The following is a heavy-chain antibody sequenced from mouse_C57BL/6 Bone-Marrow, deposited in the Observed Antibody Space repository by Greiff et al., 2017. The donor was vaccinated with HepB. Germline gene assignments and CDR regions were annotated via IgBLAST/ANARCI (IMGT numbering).Heavy chain of an antibody. V-gene: IGHV1-15*01. CDR3: PHWRITRYRYFDV. CDR1: GYTFTDYE. J-gene: IGHJ1*03. D-gene: IGHD1-1*01. CDR2: IDPETGGT. Sequence: QVQLKESGAELVRPGASVTLSCKASGYTFTDYEMHWVKQTPVHGLEWIGAIDPETGGTAYNQKFKGKAILTADKSSSTAYMELRSLTSEDSAVYYCPHWRITRYRYFDVWGTGTTVTVSS.